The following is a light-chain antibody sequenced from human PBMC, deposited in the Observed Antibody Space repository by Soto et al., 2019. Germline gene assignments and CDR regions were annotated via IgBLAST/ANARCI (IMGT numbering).Light chain of an antibody. Sequence: EIVLTQSPATLSVSPGERVTLSCRASQSVDINLAWYQQKPGQPPRLLIYGASTRATDMSGTFSGRGSGTEFTLTISSLRPXXXAVYYCQQYRSWPRTFGQGTKVEMK. CDR2: GAS. J-gene: IGKJ1*01. V-gene: IGKV3-15*01. CDR1: QSVDIN. CDR3: QQYRSWPRT.